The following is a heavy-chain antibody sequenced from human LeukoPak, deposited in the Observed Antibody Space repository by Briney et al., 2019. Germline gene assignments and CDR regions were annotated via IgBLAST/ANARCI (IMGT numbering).Heavy chain of an antibody. CDR2: IYAGDSDT. Sequence: GESLKISGPGFDYPFTSHWSAGARQMPGKGLEWMGIIYAGDSDTRYSPSFQGHVTISADKSISTRYLQWSSLKAYDQAMYCGARVDYLCPVRYPQYFDYWGQGTLVTVSS. D-gene: IGHD3-10*02. J-gene: IGHJ4*02. CDR3: ARVDYLCPVRYPQYFDY. CDR1: DYPFTSHW. V-gene: IGHV5-51*01.